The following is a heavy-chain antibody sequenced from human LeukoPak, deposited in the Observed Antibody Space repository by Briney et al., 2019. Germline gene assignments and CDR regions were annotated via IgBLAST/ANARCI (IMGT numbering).Heavy chain of an antibody. CDR1: GGSISTYY. Sequence: SETLSLTCTVSGGSISTYYWSWLRQPAGEGLEWIGRIYTTGTANYNPSLKSRVTMSVDTSKNQFSLKLSSVTAADTAVYYCARGSTIVVFDYWGQGTLVTVSS. V-gene: IGHV4-4*07. CDR3: ARGSTIVVFDY. D-gene: IGHD2-15*01. CDR2: IYTTGTA. J-gene: IGHJ4*02.